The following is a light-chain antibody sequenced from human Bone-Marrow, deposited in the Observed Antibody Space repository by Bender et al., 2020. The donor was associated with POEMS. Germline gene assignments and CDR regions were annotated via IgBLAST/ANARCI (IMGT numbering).Light chain of an antibody. CDR3: QSVDSSGTYVV. CDR1: ALPKQY. CDR2: KDI. Sequence: SYELTQPPSVSVSPGQTARITCFGDALPKQYTYWYQQRPGQAPVLVIYKDIERLSGIPERFSGSSSGTTVTLTISGVQAEDEADYYCQSVDSSGTYVVFGGGTKLTVL. V-gene: IGLV3-25*03. J-gene: IGLJ3*02.